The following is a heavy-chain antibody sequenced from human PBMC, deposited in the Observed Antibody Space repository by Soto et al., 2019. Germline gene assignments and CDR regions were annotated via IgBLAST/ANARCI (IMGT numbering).Heavy chain of an antibody. D-gene: IGHD4-17*01. Sequence: ASVKVSCKASGYTLTSYAMHWVRQALGQRLEWMGWINAGNGNTKYSQKFQGRVTITRDTSASTAYMELSSLGSEDTAVYYCARDASMTTVTSYFYYYMDVWGKGTTVTVSS. CDR2: INAGNGNT. J-gene: IGHJ6*03. CDR3: ARDASMTTVTSYFYYYMDV. CDR1: GYTLTSYA. V-gene: IGHV1-3*01.